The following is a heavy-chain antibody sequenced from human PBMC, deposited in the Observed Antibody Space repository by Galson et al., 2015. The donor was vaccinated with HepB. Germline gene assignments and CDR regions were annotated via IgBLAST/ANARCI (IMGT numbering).Heavy chain of an antibody. CDR1: GFIFDDHT. V-gene: IGHV3-9*01. CDR2: ITWNSNDM. CDR3: ARGGRLYYYYYMDV. Sequence: SLRLSCAAPGFIFDDHTMHWVRQAPGKGLEWVAGITWNSNDMVYADSVKGRFTISRDNAKQSLYLQMNSLSPEDTALYYCARGGRLYYYYYMDVWGKGTTVTVS. J-gene: IGHJ6*03. D-gene: IGHD6-25*01.